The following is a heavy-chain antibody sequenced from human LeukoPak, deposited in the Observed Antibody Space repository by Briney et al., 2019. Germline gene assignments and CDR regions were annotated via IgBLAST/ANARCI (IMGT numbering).Heavy chain of an antibody. D-gene: IGHD3-10*01. CDR3: ARMYYYGSGSYAHDY. Sequence: SETLSLTCTVSGGSISGYYWSWIRQPPRKGLEWIGYSSYSGSTNYNPSLKSRVTISVDTSKNQFSLKLSSVTAADTAVYYCARMYYYGSGSYAHDYWGQGTLVTVSS. J-gene: IGHJ4*02. CDR2: SSYSGST. V-gene: IGHV4-59*01. CDR1: GGSISGYY.